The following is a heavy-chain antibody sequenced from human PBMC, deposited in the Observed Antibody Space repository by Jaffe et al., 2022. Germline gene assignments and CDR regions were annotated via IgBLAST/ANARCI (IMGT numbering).Heavy chain of an antibody. J-gene: IGHJ6*03. CDR2: ISAYNGNT. V-gene: IGHV1-18*01. CDR1: GYTFTSYG. CDR3: ARDQSVQGVIMYYYYYYMDV. D-gene: IGHD3-10*01. Sequence: QVQLVQSGAEVKKPGASVKVSCKASGYTFTSYGISWVRQAPGQGLEWMGWISAYNGNTNYAQKLQGRVTMTTDTSTSTAYMELRSLRSDDTAVYYCARDQSVQGVIMYYYYYYMDVWGKGTTVTVSS.